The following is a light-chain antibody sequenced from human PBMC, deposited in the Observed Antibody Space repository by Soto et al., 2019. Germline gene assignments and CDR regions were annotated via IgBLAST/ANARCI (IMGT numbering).Light chain of an antibody. J-gene: IGLJ1*01. CDR3: TSYTSSSTNYV. CDR1: SSDLGGYDY. V-gene: IGLV2-14*01. CDR2: EVS. Sequence: QSALTQPASVSGSPGQWITISCTGTSSDLGGYDYVSWYQQHPGKAPKLMIYEVSNRPSGVSNRFSGSKSGNTASLTISGLQAEDEADYYCTSYTSSSTNYVFGTGTKVTVL.